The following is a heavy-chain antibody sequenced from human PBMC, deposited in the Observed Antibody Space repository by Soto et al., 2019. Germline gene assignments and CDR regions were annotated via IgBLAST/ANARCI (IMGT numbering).Heavy chain of an antibody. J-gene: IGHJ4*02. CDR1: GFTFSSYW. CDR3: ARVGVGAYHFDY. D-gene: IGHD1-26*01. Sequence: EVQLVESGGGLVQPGGSLRLSCAASGFTFSSYWMHWVRQAPGKGLVWVSRINSDGSTTSYADSVKGRFAISRDNAKHPLYLQMNSLRAEDTAVYYCARVGVGAYHFDYWGQGTVVTVPS. CDR2: INSDGSTT. V-gene: IGHV3-74*01.